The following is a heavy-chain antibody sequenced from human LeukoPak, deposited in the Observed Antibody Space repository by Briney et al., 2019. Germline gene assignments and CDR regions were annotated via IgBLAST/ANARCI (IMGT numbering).Heavy chain of an antibody. Sequence: GGSLRLSCAASGFTVSSHYMSWVRQAPGRGLGWVSVIYSGGSTYYADSVKGRFTISRDNSKNTLYLQMNSLRAENTAVYYCARSSGYYTCYFDYGGQGTLVTVSS. CDR2: IYSGGST. V-gene: IGHV3-53*01. D-gene: IGHD3-3*01. CDR1: GFTVSSHY. J-gene: IGHJ4*02. CDR3: ARSSGYYTCYFDY.